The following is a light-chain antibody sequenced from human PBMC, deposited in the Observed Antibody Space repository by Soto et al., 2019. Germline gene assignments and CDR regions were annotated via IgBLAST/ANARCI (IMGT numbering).Light chain of an antibody. J-gene: IGLJ1*01. CDR3: SSYTSSSTLV. V-gene: IGLV2-14*01. CDR1: SSDVGGYNY. Sequence: QSALAQPASVSGSPGQSITISCTGTSSDVGGYNYVSWYQQHPGKAPKLMIYEVSNRPSGVSNRFSGSKSGNTASLTISGLQAEDEAHYYCSSYTSSSTLVFGTGTKRTVL. CDR2: EVS.